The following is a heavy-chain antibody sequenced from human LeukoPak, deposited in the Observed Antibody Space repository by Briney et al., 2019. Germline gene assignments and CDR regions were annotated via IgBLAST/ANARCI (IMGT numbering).Heavy chain of an antibody. CDR2: INPNSGGT. V-gene: IGHV1-2*02. CDR1: GYTFTGYY. J-gene: IGHJ4*02. D-gene: IGHD3-9*01. CDR3: VRGGYHDILTGYLNY. Sequence: ASVKVSCKASGYTFTGYYMHRVRQAPGQGLEWMGWINPNSGGTNYAQKFQGRVTMTRETSISTAYMELSRLRSDDTAVYYCVRGGYHDILTGYLNYWGQGTLVTVSS.